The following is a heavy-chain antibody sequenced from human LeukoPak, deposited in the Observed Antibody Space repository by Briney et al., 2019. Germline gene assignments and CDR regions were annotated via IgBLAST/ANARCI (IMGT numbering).Heavy chain of an antibody. Sequence: SETLSLTCTVSGGSISSYYWSWIRQPPGKGLEWIGYIYYSGSTNYNPSLKSRVTISVDTSKNQFSLKLSSVTAADTAVYYCARDLVYSSSWYNPGFDPWGQETLVTVSS. CDR3: ARDLVYSSSWYNPGFDP. CDR2: IYYSGST. J-gene: IGHJ5*02. V-gene: IGHV4-59*01. D-gene: IGHD6-13*01. CDR1: GGSISSYY.